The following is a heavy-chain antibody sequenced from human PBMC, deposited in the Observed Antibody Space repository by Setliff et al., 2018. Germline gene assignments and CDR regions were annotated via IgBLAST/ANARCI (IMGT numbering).Heavy chain of an antibody. V-gene: IGHV4-59*01. J-gene: IGHJ4*02. CDR1: GGSFTPYY. CDR2: VHYSGTA. D-gene: IGHD5-12*01. CDR3: ARGGTFRYFDY. Sequence: TSETLSLTCTVSGGSFTPYYWSWIRQPPGKGLEWIGYVHYSGTAYYNPSLKSRVTVIVDTSKNQFSLRLSSVTAADTAVYYCARGGTFRYFDYWGQGTPVTVSS.